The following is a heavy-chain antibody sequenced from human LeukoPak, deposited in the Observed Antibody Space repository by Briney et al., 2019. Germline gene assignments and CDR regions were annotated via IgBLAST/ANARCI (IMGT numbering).Heavy chain of an antibody. V-gene: IGHV3-21*01. Sequence: GGSLRLSCAASGFTFSSYSMNWVRQAPGKGLEWVSSISSSSSFVYYADSVKGRFTISRDNAKNSLYLQMNSLRAEDTAVYYCARDPPLGYCSSTSCPHLDYWGQGTLVTVSS. CDR2: ISSSSSFV. J-gene: IGHJ4*02. CDR3: ARDPPLGYCSSTSCPHLDY. CDR1: GFTFSSYS. D-gene: IGHD2-2*01.